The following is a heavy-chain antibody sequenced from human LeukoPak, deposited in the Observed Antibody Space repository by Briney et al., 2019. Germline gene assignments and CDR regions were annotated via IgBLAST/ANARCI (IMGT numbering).Heavy chain of an antibody. J-gene: IGHJ5*02. D-gene: IGHD1-1*01. Sequence: ASVKVSCKASGYTFTGYYMHWVRQAPGQGLEWMGWINPNSGNTNYAQKLQGRVTMTTDTSTSTAYMELRSLRSDDTAVYYCAREGGWYNGNWFDPWGQGTLVTVSS. V-gene: IGHV1-18*04. CDR1: GYTFTGYY. CDR3: AREGGWYNGNWFDP. CDR2: INPNSGNT.